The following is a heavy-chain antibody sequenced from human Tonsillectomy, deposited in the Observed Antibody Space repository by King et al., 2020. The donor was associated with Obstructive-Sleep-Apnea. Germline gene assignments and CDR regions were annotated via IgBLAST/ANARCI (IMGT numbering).Heavy chain of an antibody. J-gene: IGHJ3*02. CDR1: GYSIGSGYY. CDR3: ATQIGGVYSYGSSGPLI. CDR2: IYDSGST. V-gene: IGHV4-38-2*02. D-gene: IGHD3-22*01. Sequence: VQLQESGPGLVQPSETLSLTCTVSGYSIGSGYYWVWFRQPPGKGLEWIGSIYDSGSTYYKTPLKSRISISVDSSKNQFSLNLSSVTAADTAKYYCATQIGGVYSYGSSGPLIWCQVTVVIVSS.